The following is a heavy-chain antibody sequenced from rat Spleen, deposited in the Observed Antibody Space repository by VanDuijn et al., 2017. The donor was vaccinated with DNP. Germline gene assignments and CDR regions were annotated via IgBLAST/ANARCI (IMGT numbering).Heavy chain of an antibody. V-gene: IGHV5-27*01. J-gene: IGHJ2*01. Sequence: EVQLVESGGGLVQPGRSLRLSCAASGFTFSNYYMAWVRQAPKKGLEWVACMSPTTRSSYYRDSVRGRFTVSRDDSTSTLYLQMDSLRSEDTATYYCTRGGTYYFDYWGQGVMVTVSS. CDR2: MSPTTRSS. CDR3: TRGGTYYFDY. CDR1: GFTFSNYY. D-gene: IGHD4-3*01.